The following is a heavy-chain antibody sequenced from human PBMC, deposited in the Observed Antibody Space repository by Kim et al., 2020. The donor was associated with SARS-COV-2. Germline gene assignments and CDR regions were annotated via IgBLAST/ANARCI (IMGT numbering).Heavy chain of an antibody. J-gene: IGHJ6*02. Sequence: SVKVSCKASGGTFSSYAISWVRQAPGQGLEWMGGIIPIFGTANYAQKFQGRVTITADESTSTAYMELSSLRSEDMAVYYCARGLVQPDYYYYGMDVWGQGTTVTVSS. CDR2: IIPIFGTA. CDR3: ARGLVQPDYYYYGMDV. D-gene: IGHD2-8*02. V-gene: IGHV1-69*13. CDR1: GGTFSSYA.